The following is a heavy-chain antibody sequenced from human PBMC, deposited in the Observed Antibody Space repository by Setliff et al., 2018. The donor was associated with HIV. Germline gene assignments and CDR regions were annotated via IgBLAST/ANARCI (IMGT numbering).Heavy chain of an antibody. V-gene: IGHV4-59*01. D-gene: IGHD5-18*01. CDR2: VYYDGST. J-gene: IGHJ4*02. Sequence: PSETLSLTCTVSGGSIGSYYWSWIRQPPGKGLEWIGYVYYDGSTKHNPSLESRVTISVDTSKNQFSLKVSSVTAADTAVYYCARDRSSGGYTYGLIDYWGQGRLVTVSS. CDR3: ARDRSSGGYTYGLIDY. CDR1: GGSIGSYY.